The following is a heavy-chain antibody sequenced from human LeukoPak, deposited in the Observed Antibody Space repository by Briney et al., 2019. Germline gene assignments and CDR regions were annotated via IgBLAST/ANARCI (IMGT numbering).Heavy chain of an antibody. V-gene: IGHV1-46*01. CDR2: INPSGGST. CDR1: GYTFTSYY. D-gene: IGHD4-17*01. CDR3: ARASNDYDQDAFDI. Sequence: ASVKVSCKASGYTFTSYYMHWVRQAPGQGREWRGIINPSGGSTSYAQKFQGRVTMTRDTSTSTVYMELSSLSSEDTAVYYCARASNDYDQDAFDIWGQGTMVTVYS. J-gene: IGHJ3*02.